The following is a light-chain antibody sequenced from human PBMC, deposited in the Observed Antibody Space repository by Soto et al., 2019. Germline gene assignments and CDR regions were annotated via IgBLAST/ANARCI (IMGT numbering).Light chain of an antibody. CDR2: AAS. V-gene: IGKV1-9*01. Sequence: IRLAQSPSSLSASVWDRVTITCRASQDISRYLGWYQQKPGKAPKLLIYAASTLQSGVPSRFSGSGSGTYFPLTINSLQPEDFATYFCQQLNNYPSTFGGGTKVEIK. J-gene: IGKJ4*02. CDR3: QQLNNYPST. CDR1: QDISRY.